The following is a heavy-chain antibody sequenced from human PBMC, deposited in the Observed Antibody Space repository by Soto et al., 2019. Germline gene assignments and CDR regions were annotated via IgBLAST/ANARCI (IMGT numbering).Heavy chain of an antibody. CDR3: ARGLTRFLQWFNISSYYYGMDV. CDR1: GGSISSYY. V-gene: IGHV4-59*01. J-gene: IGHJ6*02. D-gene: IGHD3-3*01. Sequence: PSETLSLTCTVSGGSISSYYWSWIRQPPGKGLEWIGYIYYSGSTNYNPSLKSRVTISVDTSKNQFSLKLSSVTAADTAVYYCARGLTRFLQWFNISSYYYGMDVWGQGTTVTVSS. CDR2: IYYSGST.